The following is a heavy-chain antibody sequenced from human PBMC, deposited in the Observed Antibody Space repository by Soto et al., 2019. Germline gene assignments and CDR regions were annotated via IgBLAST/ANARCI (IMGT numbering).Heavy chain of an antibody. CDR3: ARATYYYEIQFDY. J-gene: IGHJ4*02. CDR1: GGSVSRDSYY. D-gene: IGHD3-22*01. CDR2: ISNSGST. V-gene: IGHV4-61*03. Sequence: QVQLRESGPGLVKPSETLSLTCTVSGGSVSRDSYYWSWIRQPPGKGLEWIGYISNSGSTKYNPSLESRVTISIDTSKNHLSLKRSSVTAADTAVYYCARATYYYEIQFDYWGQGTLVTVSS.